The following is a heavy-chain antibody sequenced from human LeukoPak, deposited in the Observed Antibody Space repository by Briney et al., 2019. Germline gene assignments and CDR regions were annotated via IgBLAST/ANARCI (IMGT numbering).Heavy chain of an antibody. V-gene: IGHV3-53*01. J-gene: IGHJ4*02. CDR1: GFTVSSNS. CDR2: IYSDNT. Sequence: PGGSLRLSCTVSGFTVSSNSMSWVRQAPGKGLEWVSFIYSDNTHYSDSVKGRFTISRDNSKNTLYLQMNSRRAEGTAVYYCARRAGDYSHPYDYWGQGTLVTVSS. CDR3: ARRAGDYSHPYDY. D-gene: IGHD3-22*01.